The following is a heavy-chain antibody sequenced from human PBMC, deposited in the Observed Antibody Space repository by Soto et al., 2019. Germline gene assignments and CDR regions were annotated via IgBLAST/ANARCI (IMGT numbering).Heavy chain of an antibody. CDR1: GFTFSSYG. V-gene: IGHV3-33*01. D-gene: IGHD2-15*01. CDR2: IWYDGSNK. Sequence: GGSLRLSCAASGFTFSSYGMHWVRQAPGKGLEWVAVIWYDGSNKYYADSVKGRFTISRDNAKNTLYLQMNSLRAEDTAVYYCARPICSGGSCYFDYWGQGTLVTVSS. CDR3: ARPICSGGSCYFDY. J-gene: IGHJ4*02.